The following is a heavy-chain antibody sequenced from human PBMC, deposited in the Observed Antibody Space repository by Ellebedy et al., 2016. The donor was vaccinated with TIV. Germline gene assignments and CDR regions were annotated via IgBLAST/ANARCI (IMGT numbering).Heavy chain of an antibody. CDR2: ISSSSSYI. CDR1: GFTFSSYS. V-gene: IGHV3-21*01. CDR3: ARDQGSSSGGVYFQH. D-gene: IGHD6-6*01. J-gene: IGHJ1*01. Sequence: GGSLRLSXAASGFTFSSYSMNWVRQAPGKGLEWVSSISSSSSYIYYADSVKGRFTISRDNAKNSLYLQMNSLRAEDTAVYYCARDQGSSSGGVYFQHWGQGTLVTVSS.